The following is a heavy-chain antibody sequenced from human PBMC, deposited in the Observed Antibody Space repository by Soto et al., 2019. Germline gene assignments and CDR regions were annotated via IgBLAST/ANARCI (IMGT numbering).Heavy chain of an antibody. CDR1: GFTFRNYG. D-gene: IGHD2-21*01. V-gene: IGHV3-30*03. CDR3: TRGGDPYKTGH. J-gene: IGHJ4*02. CDR2: ISYDGSNK. Sequence: GGSLRLSCAASGFTFRNYGMHWVRQAPGKGLEWVAVISYDGSNKYYADSVKGRFTISRDNSKNTLYLQMNSLRAEDTAVYYCTRGGDPYKTGHWGQGTLVTVSS.